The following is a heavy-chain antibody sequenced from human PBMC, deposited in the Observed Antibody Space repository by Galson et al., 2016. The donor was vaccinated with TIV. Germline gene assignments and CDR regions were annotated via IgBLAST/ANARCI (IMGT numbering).Heavy chain of an antibody. CDR1: GFSLNTDGMC. CDR3: ARTPDYYGTSHSHSDH. CDR2: IDWDDDK. J-gene: IGHJ4*02. Sequence: PALVKPTQTVTLTCTFSGFSLNTDGMCVNWIRQPPGKALEWLARIDWDDDKYYSPFLKTRLTISKDTSKNQVVLTLTDLDPVDTATYYCARTPDYYGTSHSHSDHWGQGTLVTVSS. D-gene: IGHD3-10*01. V-gene: IGHV2-70*11.